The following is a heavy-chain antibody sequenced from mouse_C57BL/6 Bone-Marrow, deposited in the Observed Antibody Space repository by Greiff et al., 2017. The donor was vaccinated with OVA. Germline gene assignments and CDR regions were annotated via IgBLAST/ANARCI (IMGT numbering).Heavy chain of an antibody. CDR2: IYPGDGDT. Sequence: VHLVESGPELVKPGASVKISCKASGYAFSSSWMNWVKQRPGKGLEWIGRIYPGDGDTNYNGKFKGKATLTADKSSSTAYMQLSSLTSEDSAVYFCARPVGYGSSWGYFDVWGTGTTVTVSS. D-gene: IGHD1-1*01. J-gene: IGHJ1*03. CDR3: ARPVGYGSSWGYFDV. V-gene: IGHV1-82*01. CDR1: GYAFSSSW.